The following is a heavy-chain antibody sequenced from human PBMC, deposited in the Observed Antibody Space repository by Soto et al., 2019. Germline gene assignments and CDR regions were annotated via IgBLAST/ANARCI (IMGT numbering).Heavy chain of an antibody. V-gene: IGHV1-24*01. CDR3: ATAVAARRGIDY. CDR1: GYTLTELS. CDR2: FDPEDGET. Sequence: ASVKASCKVSGYTLTELSMHWVRQAPGKGLEWMGGFDPEDGETIYAQKFQGRVTMTEDTSTDTAYMELSSLRSEDTAVYYCATAVAARRGIDYWGQGTLVTVSS. D-gene: IGHD6-6*01. J-gene: IGHJ4*02.